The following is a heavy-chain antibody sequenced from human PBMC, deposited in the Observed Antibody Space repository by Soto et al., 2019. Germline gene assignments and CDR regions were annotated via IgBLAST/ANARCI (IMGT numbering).Heavy chain of an antibody. CDR2: IIPIFGTA. J-gene: IGHJ5*02. D-gene: IGHD2-2*01. CDR3: ASLKPIVVVPAATGWFDP. V-gene: IGHV1-69*01. CDR1: GGTFSSYA. Sequence: QVQLVQSGAEVKKPGSSVKVSCKASGGTFSSYAISWVRQAPGQGLEWMGGIIPIFGTANYAQKFQGRVTITADESTSTAYMELSSLRSEDTAVYYYASLKPIVVVPAATGWFDPWGQGTLVTVSS.